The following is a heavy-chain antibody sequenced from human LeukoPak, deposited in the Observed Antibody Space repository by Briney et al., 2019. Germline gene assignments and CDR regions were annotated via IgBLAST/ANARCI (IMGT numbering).Heavy chain of an antibody. V-gene: IGHV4-61*02. CDR2: IYTSGST. D-gene: IGHD2-2*01. J-gene: IGHJ6*03. CDR3: ARSQGALSPVNYYYYYMDV. Sequence: SQTLSLTCTVSGGSISSGSYYWSWIRQPAGKGLEWIGRIYTSGSTNYNPSLKGRVTISVDTSKNQFSLKLSSVTAADTAVYYCARSQGALSPVNYYYYYMDVWGKGTTVTVSS. CDR1: GGSISSGSYY.